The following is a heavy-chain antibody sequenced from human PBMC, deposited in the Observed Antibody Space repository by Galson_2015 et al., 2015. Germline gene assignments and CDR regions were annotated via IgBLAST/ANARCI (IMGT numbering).Heavy chain of an antibody. D-gene: IGHD4-17*01. Sequence: ETLSLTCGVSGGSISSRHGWSWVRQSPGKGLEWIGEIHHGGSTTYNPSLNSRATMSVDKSRNQISLTLYSVTAADPAVYYCARGGDEHGDYGPFDYWGQGSLVTVSS. J-gene: IGHJ4*02. CDR1: GGSISSRHG. V-gene: IGHV4-4*02. CDR3: ARGGDEHGDYGPFDY. CDR2: IHHGGST.